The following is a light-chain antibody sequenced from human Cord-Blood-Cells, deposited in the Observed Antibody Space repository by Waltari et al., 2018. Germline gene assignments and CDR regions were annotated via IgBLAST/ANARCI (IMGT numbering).Light chain of an antibody. CDR2: QDR. Sequence: SYELTQPPSVSVSPGQTASITCSGDKLGDKYACWYQQKQGQSPVLVIYQDRKRPSGIPERFSGSNSGNTATLTISGTQAMDEADYYCQAWDRSTVVFGGGTKLTVL. J-gene: IGLJ2*01. CDR1: KLGDKY. V-gene: IGLV3-1*01. CDR3: QAWDRSTVV.